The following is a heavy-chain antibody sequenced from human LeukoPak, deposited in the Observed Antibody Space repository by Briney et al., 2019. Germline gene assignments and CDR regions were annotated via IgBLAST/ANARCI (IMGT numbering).Heavy chain of an antibody. J-gene: IGHJ4*02. CDR2: IYYSGST. CDR1: GGSISSYY. Sequence: SETLSLTCTVSGGSISSYYWSWNRQPPGKGLEWIGYIYYSGSTNYNPSLKSRVTISVDTSKNQFSLKLSSVTAADTAVYYCARGKFGSSSYWGQGTLVTVSS. CDR3: ARGKFGSSSY. D-gene: IGHD6-6*01. V-gene: IGHV4-59*01.